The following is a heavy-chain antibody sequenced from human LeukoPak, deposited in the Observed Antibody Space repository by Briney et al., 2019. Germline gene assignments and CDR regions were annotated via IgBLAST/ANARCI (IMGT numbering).Heavy chain of an antibody. CDR2: INHSGST. D-gene: IGHD6-19*01. Sequence: SETLSLTCAVYGGSFSGYYWSWIRQPPGKGLEWIGEINHSGSTNYNPSLKGRVTISVDTSKNQFSLKLSSVTAADTAVYYCARVGTVAGTNWFDPWGQGTLVTVSS. V-gene: IGHV4-34*01. J-gene: IGHJ5*02. CDR1: GGSFSGYY. CDR3: ARVGTVAGTNWFDP.